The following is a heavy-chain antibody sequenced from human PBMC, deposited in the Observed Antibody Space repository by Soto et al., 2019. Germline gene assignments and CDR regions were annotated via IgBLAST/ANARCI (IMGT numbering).Heavy chain of an antibody. V-gene: IGHV3-7*04. CDR1: GFTFSSYW. J-gene: IGHJ4*02. Sequence: SGGNLVQPGGSLRFSCVASGFTFSSYWMTWVRQAPGKGLEWVGNIKQDGGEKNYVDSVKGRFTISRDNAKNSVYLQMNSLRAEDTAVYYCAREIVVARGASYFDYWGPGTLVTVSS. CDR3: AREIVVARGASYFDY. CDR2: IKQDGGEK. D-gene: IGHD2-2*01.